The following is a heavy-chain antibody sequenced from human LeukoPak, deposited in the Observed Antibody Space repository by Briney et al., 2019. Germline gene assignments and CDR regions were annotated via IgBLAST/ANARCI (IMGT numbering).Heavy chain of an antibody. CDR1: GYTFTSYD. Sequence: GASVKVPCKASGYTFTSYDINWVRQATGQGLEWMGWMNPNSGNTGYAQKFQGRVTMTRNTSISTAYMELSSLRSEDTAVYYCARGGPDYDFWSGYYVPFDPWGQGTLVTVSS. CDR2: MNPNSGNT. V-gene: IGHV1-8*01. J-gene: IGHJ5*02. CDR3: ARGGPDYDFWSGYYVPFDP. D-gene: IGHD3-3*01.